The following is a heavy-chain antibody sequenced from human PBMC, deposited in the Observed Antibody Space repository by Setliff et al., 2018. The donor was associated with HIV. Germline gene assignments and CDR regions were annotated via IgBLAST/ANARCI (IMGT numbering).Heavy chain of an antibody. Sequence: PSETLSLTCAVTGYSISSAYYWGWIRHPPGKGLEWIGSIYHSGSTYYNPSLKSRVTISVDTSKNRFSLKLSSVTAADTAVYYCARRPAGAVAGGYGMDVWGQGTTVTVSS. CDR2: IYHSGST. J-gene: IGHJ6*02. CDR3: ARRPAGAVAGGYGMDV. V-gene: IGHV4-38-2*01. D-gene: IGHD6-19*01. CDR1: GYSISSAYY.